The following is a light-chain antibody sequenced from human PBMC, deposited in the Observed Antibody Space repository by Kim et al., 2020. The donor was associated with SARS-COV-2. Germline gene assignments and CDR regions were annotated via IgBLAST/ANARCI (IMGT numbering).Light chain of an antibody. Sequence: LSPGERAALSCRASQSVSSYLAWYQQKPGQAPRLLIYDASNRATGIPARFSGSGSGTDFTLTISSLEPEDFAVYYCQQRSNWPSFTFGPGTKVDIK. CDR1: QSVSSY. CDR2: DAS. J-gene: IGKJ3*01. V-gene: IGKV3-11*01. CDR3: QQRSNWPSFT.